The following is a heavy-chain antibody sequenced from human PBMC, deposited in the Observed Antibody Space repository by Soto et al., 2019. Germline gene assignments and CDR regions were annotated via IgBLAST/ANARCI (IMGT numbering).Heavy chain of an antibody. V-gene: IGHV4-31*03. J-gene: IGHJ4*02. CDR2: IYYSGST. CDR1: GGSISSGGYY. CDR3: ASISPVDTAMVTAGGAFDY. Sequence: QVQLQESGPGLVKPSQTLSLTCTVSGGSISSGGYYWSWIRQHPGKGLEWIGYIYYSGSTYYNPSLKSRVTISVDTSKNQFSLKLSSVTAADTAVYYCASISPVDTAMVTAGGAFDYWGQGTLVTVSS. D-gene: IGHD5-18*01.